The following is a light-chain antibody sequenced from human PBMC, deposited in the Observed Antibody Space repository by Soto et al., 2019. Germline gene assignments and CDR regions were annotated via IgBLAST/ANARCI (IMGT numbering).Light chain of an antibody. V-gene: IGLV2-11*01. J-gene: IGLJ1*01. CDR3: CSYAGSYTYV. CDR1: SSDLGGYNY. Sequence: QSALTQPRSVSGSPGQSVTISCTGTSSDLGGYNYVSWYQQHPGKAPKLIIYDVTKRPSGVPDRFSGSKSDNTASLTISGLQAEDEADYCCCSYAGSYTYVFGTGTKVTVL. CDR2: DVT.